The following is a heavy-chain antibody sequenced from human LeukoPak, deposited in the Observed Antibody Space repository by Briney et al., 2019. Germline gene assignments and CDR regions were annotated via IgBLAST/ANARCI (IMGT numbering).Heavy chain of an antibody. V-gene: IGHV1-2*06. CDR3: ARDVYYYDSSGSDAFDI. CDR1: GYTFTCYY. CDR2: INPNSGGT. D-gene: IGHD3-22*01. J-gene: IGHJ3*02. Sequence: ASVKVSCKASGYTFTCYYMHWVRQAPGQGLEWMGRINPNSGGTNYAQKFQGRVTMIRDTSISTAYMELSRLRSDDTAVYYCARDVYYYDSSGSDAFDIWGQGTMVTVSS.